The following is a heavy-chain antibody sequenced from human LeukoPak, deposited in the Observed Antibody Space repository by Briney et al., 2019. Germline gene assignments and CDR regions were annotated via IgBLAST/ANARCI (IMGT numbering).Heavy chain of an antibody. CDR1: GFTFSSYA. CDR3: ARVEDGYSSSWYDY. J-gene: IGHJ4*02. V-gene: IGHV3-30-3*01. Sequence: GGSLRLSCAASGFTFSSYAMRWVRQAPGKGLEWVEVISYDGSNKYYADSVKGRFTISRDNSKNTLYLQMNSLRAEDTAVYYCARVEDGYSSSWYDYWGQGTLVTVSS. CDR2: ISYDGSNK. D-gene: IGHD6-13*01.